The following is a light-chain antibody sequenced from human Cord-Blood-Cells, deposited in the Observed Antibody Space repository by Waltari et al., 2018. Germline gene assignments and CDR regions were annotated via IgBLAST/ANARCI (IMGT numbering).Light chain of an antibody. V-gene: IGKV1-39*01. J-gene: IGKJ4*01. Sequence: DIQMTQSPSSLSASVGDRVTITCRASQSISSYLNWYQQKPGKAPKLLVYAASSLQSGAPSRFSGSGSGTDFTLNISSLRPKDYAAYYCQQSHSTPLTFGGGTKVEIK. CDR3: QQSHSTPLT. CDR1: QSISSY. CDR2: AAS.